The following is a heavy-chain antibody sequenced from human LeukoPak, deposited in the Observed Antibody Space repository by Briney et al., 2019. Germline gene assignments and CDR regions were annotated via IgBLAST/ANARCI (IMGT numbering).Heavy chain of an antibody. CDR3: AASFLRFSPDFDY. CDR2: LDPNVVET. D-gene: IGHD3-3*01. CDR1: GYTLSELS. V-gene: IGHV1-24*01. J-gene: IGHJ4*02. Sequence: ASVKVSCKVSGYTLSELSIHWVRQAPGKGLEWVGGLDPNVVETLYVQKFQGRVIMTEDTSTDTGYMELSSLRSEDTAVFYCAASFLRFSPDFDYWGQGTLVTVSS.